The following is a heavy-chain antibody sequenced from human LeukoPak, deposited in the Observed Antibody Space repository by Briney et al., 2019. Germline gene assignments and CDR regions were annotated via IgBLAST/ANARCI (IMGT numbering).Heavy chain of an antibody. Sequence: SVKVSCKASGGTFSSYAISWVRQAPGQGLEWMGGIIPIFGTANYAQKFQGRVTITTDESTSTAYMELSSLRSEDTAVYYCARGYCSSTSCYRGLTYYYYMDVWGKGTTVTVSS. J-gene: IGHJ6*03. CDR1: GGTFSSYA. D-gene: IGHD2-2*02. CDR2: IIPIFGTA. CDR3: ARGYCSSTSCYRGLTYYYYMDV. V-gene: IGHV1-69*05.